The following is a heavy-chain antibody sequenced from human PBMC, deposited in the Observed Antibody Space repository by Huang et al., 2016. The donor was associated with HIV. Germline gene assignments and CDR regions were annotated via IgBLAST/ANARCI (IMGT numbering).Heavy chain of an antibody. Sequence: QVQLVQSGAEVKEPGASVKVSCQASGYPFIDFDIAWVRQAPGQGVQLLGWMSPESGSTGLEHDLKDRVSITRRNSIRTAYMELTSLTSEDTAVYYCARGRFGETFNYYMDVWGIGTTVTVS. CDR2: MSPESGST. CDR1: GYPFIDFD. D-gene: IGHD3-10*01. V-gene: IGHV1-8*03. CDR3: ARGRFGETFNYYMDV. J-gene: IGHJ6*03.